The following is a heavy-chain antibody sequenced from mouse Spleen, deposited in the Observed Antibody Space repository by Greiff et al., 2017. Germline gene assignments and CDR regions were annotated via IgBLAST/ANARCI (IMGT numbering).Heavy chain of an antibody. CDR2: IHPNSGST. V-gene: IGHV1-64*01. D-gene: IGHD2-5*01. CDR1: GYTFTSYW. CDR3: ARDYSNYYYAMDY. J-gene: IGHJ4*01. Sequence: VQLQQPGAELVKPGASVKLSCKASGYTFTSYWMHWVKQRPGQGLEWIGMIHPNSGSTNYNEKFKSKATLTVDKSSSTAYTQLSSLTSEDSAVYYCARDYSNYYYAMDYWGQGTSVTVSS.